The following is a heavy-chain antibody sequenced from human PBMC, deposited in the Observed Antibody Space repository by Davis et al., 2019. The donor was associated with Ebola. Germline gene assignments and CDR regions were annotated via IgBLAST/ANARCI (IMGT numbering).Heavy chain of an antibody. CDR3: ARGFSKWFRELSDY. J-gene: IGHJ4*02. V-gene: IGHV3-30-3*01. CDR1: GFTFSSYA. D-gene: IGHD3-10*01. Sequence: GESLKISCAASGFTFSSYAMHWVRQAPGKGLEWVAVISYDGSNKYYADSVKGRFTISRDNAKNSLYLQMNSLRAEDTAVYYCARGFSKWFRELSDYWGQGTLVTVSS. CDR2: ISYDGSNK.